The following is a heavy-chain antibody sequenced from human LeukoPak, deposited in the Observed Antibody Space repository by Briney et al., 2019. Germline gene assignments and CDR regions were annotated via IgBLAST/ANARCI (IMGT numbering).Heavy chain of an antibody. D-gene: IGHD2-2*01. CDR1: GGSISSYY. Sequence: SETLPLTCTVSGGSISSYYWSWIRQPPGKGLEWIGYIYYSGSTNYNPSLKSRVTISVDTSKNQFSLTLSSVTAADTAVYYCARHEGICSSTSCGNWFDPWGQGTLVTVSS. CDR3: ARHEGICSSTSCGNWFDP. J-gene: IGHJ5*02. CDR2: IYYSGST. V-gene: IGHV4-59*08.